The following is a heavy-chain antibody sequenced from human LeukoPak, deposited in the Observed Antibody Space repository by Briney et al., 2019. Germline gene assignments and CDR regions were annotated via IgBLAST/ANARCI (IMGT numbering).Heavy chain of an antibody. V-gene: IGHV4-61*01. CDR3: ARVTGRSSSPHYYYYYYMDV. CDR2: IYYSGST. J-gene: IGHJ6*03. D-gene: IGHD6-6*01. Sequence: PSETLSLTCTVSSYSISRGYYWGWIRQSPGKGLEWIGYIYYSGSTNYNPSLKSRVTISVETSKNQFSLKLSSVTAADTAVYYCARVTGRSSSPHYYYYYYMDVWGKGTTVTVAS. CDR1: SYSISRGYY.